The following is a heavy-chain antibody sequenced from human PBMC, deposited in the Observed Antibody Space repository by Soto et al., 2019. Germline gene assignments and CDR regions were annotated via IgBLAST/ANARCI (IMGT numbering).Heavy chain of an antibody. CDR1: GYTFTAHG. CDR2: SNPYNGDT. CDR3: EIRDFWSDPGVDV. V-gene: IGHV1-18*01. Sequence: QVQLVQSGAEVKKPGASLKVSCKTSGYTFTAHGFGWVRQAPGQGLEWMGWSNPYNGDTYYIQQLQGRVTMTTDTSTSTAYMELRSLRSDDTAVYYCEIRDFWSDPGVDVWGQGTTVTVSS. J-gene: IGHJ6*02. D-gene: IGHD3-3*01.